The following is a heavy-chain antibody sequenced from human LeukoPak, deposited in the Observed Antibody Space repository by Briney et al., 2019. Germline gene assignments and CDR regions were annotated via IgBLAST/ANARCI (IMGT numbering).Heavy chain of an antibody. J-gene: IGHJ4*02. Sequence: VGSLRLSCAASGFTFSSYAMSWVRQAPGKGLEWVSAISRSGNNTYYTDSVRGRFTISRDNSKHTLYLQMNSLRAEDTALYYCAKEGVTPFDYWGQGTLVTVSS. V-gene: IGHV3-23*01. D-gene: IGHD3-10*01. CDR3: AKEGVTPFDY. CDR1: GFTFSSYA. CDR2: ISRSGNNT.